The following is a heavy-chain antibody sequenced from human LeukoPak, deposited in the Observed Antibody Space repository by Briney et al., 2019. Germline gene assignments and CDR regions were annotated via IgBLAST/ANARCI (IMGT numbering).Heavy chain of an antibody. J-gene: IGHJ4*02. CDR3: ARGVLSPTFDY. V-gene: IGHV3-66*01. CDR1: GFTVSSNY. D-gene: IGHD3-10*01. Sequence: GGSLRLSCAASGFTVSSNYMSWVRQAPGKGLEWVSVIYSGGSTYYADSVKGRFTISRDNSKNTLYLQMNSLRAEDTAVYYCARGVLSPTFDYWGLGTLVTVSS. CDR2: IYSGGST.